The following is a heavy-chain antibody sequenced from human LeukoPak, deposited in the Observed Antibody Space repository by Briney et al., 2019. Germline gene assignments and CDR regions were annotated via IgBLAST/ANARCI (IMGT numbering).Heavy chain of an antibody. D-gene: IGHD3-22*01. J-gene: IGHJ4*02. Sequence: ASVKVSCKASGYTFTGYYMHWVRQAPGQGLEWMGWINPNSGGTNYAQKFQGRVTMTRDTSTSTVYMELSSLRSEDTAVYYCAREGHADYYDSSGYPGPYFDYWGQGTLVTVSS. CDR2: INPNSGGT. CDR1: GYTFTGYY. V-gene: IGHV1-2*02. CDR3: AREGHADYYDSSGYPGPYFDY.